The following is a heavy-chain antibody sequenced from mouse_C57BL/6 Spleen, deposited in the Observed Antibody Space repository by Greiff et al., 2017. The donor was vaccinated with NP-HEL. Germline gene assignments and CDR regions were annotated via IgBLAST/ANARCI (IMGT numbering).Heavy chain of an antibody. J-gene: IGHJ1*03. D-gene: IGHD1-1*01. CDR1: GYAFSSYW. V-gene: IGHV1-80*01. CDR3: ARGAVVARGYFDV. Sequence: QVQLQQSGAELVKPGASVKISCKASGYAFSSYWMNWVKQRPGKGLEWIGQIYPGDGDTNYNGKFKGKATLTADKSSSTAYMQLSSLTSEDSAVYFCARGAVVARGYFDVWGTGTTVTVSS. CDR2: IYPGDGDT.